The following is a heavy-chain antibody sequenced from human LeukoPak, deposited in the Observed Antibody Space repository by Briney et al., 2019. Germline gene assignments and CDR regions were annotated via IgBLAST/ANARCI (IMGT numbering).Heavy chain of an antibody. J-gene: IGHJ4*02. CDR3: ARVLRSTYFYDRTGYFDY. V-gene: IGHV4-39*01. CDR1: GGSISSSSYY. D-gene: IGHD3-22*01. Sequence: SETLSLTCTVSGGSISSSSYYWGWIRQPPGKGLEWIGNIYYSGSTYYNPSLKSRVNISVDTSKNQLSLKLTSVTAADTAVYYCARVLRSTYFYDRTGYFDYWGQGTLVTVSS. CDR2: IYYSGST.